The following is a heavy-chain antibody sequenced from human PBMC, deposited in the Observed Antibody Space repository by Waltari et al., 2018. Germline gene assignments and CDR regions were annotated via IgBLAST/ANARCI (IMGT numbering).Heavy chain of an antibody. Sequence: QVQLVQSGAEVKKPGSSVKVSCKASGGTFSSYAISWVRQAPGQGLEWMGGIITIFGTANYAQKFQGRVTITADESTSTAYMELSSLRSEDTAVYYCASTYYDFWSGYYNNWFDPWGQGTLVTVSS. D-gene: IGHD3-3*01. V-gene: IGHV1-69*13. CDR1: GGTFSSYA. CDR3: ASTYYDFWSGYYNNWFDP. J-gene: IGHJ5*02. CDR2: IITIFGTA.